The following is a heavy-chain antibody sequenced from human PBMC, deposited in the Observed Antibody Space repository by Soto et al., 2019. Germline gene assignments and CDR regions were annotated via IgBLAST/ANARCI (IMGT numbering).Heavy chain of an antibody. CDR3: ARDLSPVRRKQMVQALDY. D-gene: IGHD6-13*01. V-gene: IGHV1-18*01. J-gene: IGHJ4*02. CDR2: ISAYNGNT. CDR1: GYTFTSYG. Sequence: ASVKVSCKASGYTFTSYGISWVRQAPGQGLEWMGWISAYNGNTNYAQKLQGRVTMTTDTSTSTAYMELRSLRSDDTAVYYCARDLSPVRRKQMVQALDYWGQGTLVTVSS.